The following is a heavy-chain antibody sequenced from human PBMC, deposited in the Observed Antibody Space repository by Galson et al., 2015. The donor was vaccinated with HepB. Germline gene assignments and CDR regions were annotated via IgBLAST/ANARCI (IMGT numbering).Heavy chain of an antibody. CDR3: ARGRPYYDFWSGSPYYFYH. Sequence: SVKVSCKASGYTFTSYGTSWVRQAPGQGLEWMGWISVHNGNTKYAQNLQGRVTMTTDTSTSTAYMELKSLRSDDTAVYYCARGRPYYDFWSGSPYYFYHWGQGTLVTVSS. J-gene: IGHJ4*02. CDR2: ISVHNGNT. D-gene: IGHD3-3*01. CDR1: GYTFTSYG. V-gene: IGHV1-18*01.